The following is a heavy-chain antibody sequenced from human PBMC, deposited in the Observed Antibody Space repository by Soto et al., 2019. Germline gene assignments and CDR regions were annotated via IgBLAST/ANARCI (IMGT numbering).Heavy chain of an antibody. Sequence: QVQLQESGPGLVKPSGTLSLTCTVSGGSMSSSNWWKWVRQSPGKGVEWIGEAHHRGRTNYNPSLQTRVTIYVDKSKNHFSLKLRPVTAADPAVYDCANSEATGLDYWGQGTLGTVSS. CDR2: AHHRGRT. CDR1: GGSMSSSNW. CDR3: ANSEATGLDY. D-gene: IGHD1-26*01. V-gene: IGHV4-4*02. J-gene: IGHJ4*02.